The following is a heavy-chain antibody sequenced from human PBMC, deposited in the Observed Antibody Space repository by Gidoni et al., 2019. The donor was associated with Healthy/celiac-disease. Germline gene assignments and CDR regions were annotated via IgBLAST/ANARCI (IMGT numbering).Heavy chain of an antibody. Sequence: QLQLVQSGAEVKKPGASVKVSCKASGYTFTASYMHWVRQSHGHGLEWMGWINPNSGGTNYAKKFQGRVTMTRDTYISTAYMELSRLRSGDTAVYYCARERRIRGYSYGYNWFDPWGQGTLVTVSS. J-gene: IGHJ5*02. V-gene: IGHV1-2*02. CDR2: INPNSGGT. D-gene: IGHD5-18*01. CDR1: GYTFTASY. CDR3: ARERRIRGYSYGYNWFDP.